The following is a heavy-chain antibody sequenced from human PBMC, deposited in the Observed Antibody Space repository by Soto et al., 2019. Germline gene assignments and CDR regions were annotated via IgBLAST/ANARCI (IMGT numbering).Heavy chain of an antibody. Sequence: QVQLRESGSGLVKPLETLSLTCGVSGGSLSGAIYSWNWIRQPPGKGLEWIGYIFPSGTTYYNPSLKSRVTISIDVSKNQFSLSLRSFTAADTAVYYCARSREFDYWSQGTLVSVSS. CDR2: IFPSGTT. CDR1: GGSLSGAIYS. J-gene: IGHJ4*02. V-gene: IGHV4-30-2*01. CDR3: ARSREFDY.